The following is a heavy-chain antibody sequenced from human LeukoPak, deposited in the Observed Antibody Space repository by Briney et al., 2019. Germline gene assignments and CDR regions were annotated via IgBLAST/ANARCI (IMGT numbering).Heavy chain of an antibody. CDR3: ASGRDGVELGWYFDY. J-gene: IGHJ4*02. CDR2: IYGGGST. Sequence: RTGGSLRLSCEASGFTVNSNYMSWVRQAPGKGLEWVSVIYGGGSTYYADSVKGRFTISRDTSKNTLYLQMNSLRAEDTAVYYCASGRDGVELGWYFDYWGQGTLVTVSS. D-gene: IGHD3-3*01. V-gene: IGHV3-53*01. CDR1: GFTVNSNY.